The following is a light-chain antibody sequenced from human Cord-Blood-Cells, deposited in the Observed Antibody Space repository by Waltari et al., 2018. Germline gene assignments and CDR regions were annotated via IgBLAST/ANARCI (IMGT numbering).Light chain of an antibody. CDR2: GAS. CDR1: QSVSSN. CDR3: QQYNNWPPGFT. V-gene: IGKV3D-15*01. J-gene: IGKJ3*01. Sequence: EIVMTQSPATLSVSPGERATLSCRDSQSVSSNLAWYQQKPGQAPRLLIYGASTRATGIPARFSGSGSGTEFTLTISSLQSEDFAVYYCQQYNNWPPGFTFGPGTKVDIK.